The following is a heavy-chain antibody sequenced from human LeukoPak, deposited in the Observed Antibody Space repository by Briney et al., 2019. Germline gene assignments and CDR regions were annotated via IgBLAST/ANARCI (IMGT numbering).Heavy chain of an antibody. CDR2: IKEDGSEK. CDR1: GFTFSSYS. J-gene: IGHJ4*02. Sequence: GGSLRLSCAASGFTFSSYSMNWVRQAPGKGLEWVANIKEDGSEKYYVDSVKGRFTISRDNAKNSLYLQMNNLRAEDTAVYYCARGEAFCDYWGQGTLVTVSS. CDR3: ARGEAFCDY. V-gene: IGHV3-7*05.